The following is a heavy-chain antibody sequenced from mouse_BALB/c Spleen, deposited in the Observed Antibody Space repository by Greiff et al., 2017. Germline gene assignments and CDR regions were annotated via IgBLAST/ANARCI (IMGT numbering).Heavy chain of an antibody. V-gene: IGHV3-2*02. CDR1: GYSITSDYA. Sequence: EVKLMESGPGLVKPSQSLSLTCTVTGYSITSDYAWNWIRQFPGNQLEWMGYISYSGSTSYNPSLKSRISITRYTSKNQFFLQLNSVTTEDTATYYCARSYEAMDYWGQGTSVTVSS. D-gene: IGHD1-1*01. J-gene: IGHJ4*01. CDR3: ARSYEAMDY. CDR2: ISYSGST.